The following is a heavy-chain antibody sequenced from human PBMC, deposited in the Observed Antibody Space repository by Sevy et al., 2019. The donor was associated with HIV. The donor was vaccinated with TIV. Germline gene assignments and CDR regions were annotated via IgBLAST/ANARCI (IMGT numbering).Heavy chain of an antibody. CDR2: INHSGST. Sequence: SETLSLTCAVYGGSFSGYYWSWIRQPPGKGLEWIGEINHSGSTNYNPSLKSRVTISVDTSKNQFSLKLSSVTAADTAVYYCARAPRITIFGVVIIRRAFDIWGQGTMVTVSS. J-gene: IGHJ3*02. D-gene: IGHD3-3*01. CDR3: ARAPRITIFGVVIIRRAFDI. CDR1: GGSFSGYY. V-gene: IGHV4-34*01.